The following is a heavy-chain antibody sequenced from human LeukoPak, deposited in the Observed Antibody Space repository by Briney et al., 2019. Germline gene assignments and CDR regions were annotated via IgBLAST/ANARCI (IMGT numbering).Heavy chain of an antibody. CDR3: ARGVHSTNDY. V-gene: IGHV1-46*01. CDR2: ISPSGGST. J-gene: IGHJ4*02. Sequence: GASVKVSCKAFGYTFTSNYMHWVRQAPGQGPEWMGVISPSGGSTTYAQKLQGRVTMTTDTSTSTAYMELRSLRSDDTAVYYCARGVHSTNDYWGQGTLVTVSS. D-gene: IGHD6-13*01. CDR1: GYTFTSNY.